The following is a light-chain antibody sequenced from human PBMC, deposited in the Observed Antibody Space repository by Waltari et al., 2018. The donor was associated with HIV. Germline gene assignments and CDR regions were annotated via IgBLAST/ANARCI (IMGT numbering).Light chain of an antibody. J-gene: IGKJ2*01. Sequence: EIVMTQSPATLSVSPGARATLFCRASQSVSSNLAWYQQKPGQAPRLLLSGASTRATGVPARFSGSGSGTEFTLTISSLQPEDFASYYCQQYNNWPPSYTFGQGTKLEIK. V-gene: IGKV3-15*01. CDR3: QQYNNWPPSYT. CDR1: QSVSSN. CDR2: GAS.